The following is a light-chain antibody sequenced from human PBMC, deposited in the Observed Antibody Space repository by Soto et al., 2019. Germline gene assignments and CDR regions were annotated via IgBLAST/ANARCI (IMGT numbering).Light chain of an antibody. CDR2: EVS. J-gene: IGLJ2*01. CDR1: ASDVGNYDR. CDR3: TSYTSSRTVL. Sequence: QSALTQPPSVSGSPGQSVTISCTGTASDVGNYDRVPWYQQPPATAPKLVIYEVSNRPSGVPDRFSGSKSGNTASLTISGLQTEDEGDYFCTSYTSSRTVLFGGGTKLTVL. V-gene: IGLV2-18*02.